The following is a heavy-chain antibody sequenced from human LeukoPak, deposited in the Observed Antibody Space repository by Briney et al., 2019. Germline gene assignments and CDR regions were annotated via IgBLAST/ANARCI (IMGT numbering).Heavy chain of an antibody. D-gene: IGHD3-10*01. J-gene: IGHJ4*02. V-gene: IGHV3-23*01. CDR3: AKDRQEGNFDY. CDR1: GFTFSSYA. CDR2: ISGSGGST. Sequence: GGSLRLSWAASGFTFSSYAMSWVRQAPGKVLEWVSTISGSGGSTYYADSVEGRLTISRDNSKNTLCLQMNSLRAVDAAVYYCAKDRQEGNFDYWGQGTLVTVSS.